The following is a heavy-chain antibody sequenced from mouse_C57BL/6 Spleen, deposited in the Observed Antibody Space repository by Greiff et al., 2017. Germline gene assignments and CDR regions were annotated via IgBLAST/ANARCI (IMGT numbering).Heavy chain of an antibody. CDR3: AIYFMDY. CDR1: GYAFSSSW. CDR2: IYPGDGDT. J-gene: IGHJ4*01. V-gene: IGHV1-82*01. Sequence: QVQLQQPGPELVKPGASVKISCKASGYAFSSSWMNWVKQRPGKGLEWIGRIYPGDGDTNYNGKFKGKATLTADKSSSTAYMQLSSLTSEDSAVYFCAIYFMDYWGQGTSVTVSS. D-gene: IGHD1-1*01.